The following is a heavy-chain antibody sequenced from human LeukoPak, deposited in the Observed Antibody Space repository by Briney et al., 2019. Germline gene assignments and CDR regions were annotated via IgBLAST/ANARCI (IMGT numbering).Heavy chain of an antibody. J-gene: IGHJ5*02. CDR1: GGSFSGYY. CDR3: ARPRYCSGGSCYPNWFDP. Sequence: PSETLSLTCAVYGGSFSGYYWSWIRQPHGKGLEWIGEINHSGSTNYNPSLKSRVTISVDTSKNQFSLKLSSVTAADTAVYYCARPRYCSGGSCYPNWFDPWGQGTLVTVSS. D-gene: IGHD2-15*01. V-gene: IGHV4-34*01. CDR2: INHSGST.